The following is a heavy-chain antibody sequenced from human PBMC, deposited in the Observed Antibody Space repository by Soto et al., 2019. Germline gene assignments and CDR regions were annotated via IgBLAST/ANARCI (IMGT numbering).Heavy chain of an antibody. J-gene: IGHJ4*02. Sequence: QITLKESGPTLVKPTQTLTLTCTFSGFSLSTSGLGVAWIRQPPGKALEWLALIYWKDDKRYSPSLKSRLTIPKDTSKNQVVLTMTNMDPMYTATYFCAHRPPSGPDYWGQGTLVTVSS. CDR2: IYWKDDK. CDR1: GFSLSTSGLG. V-gene: IGHV2-5*01. CDR3: AHRPPSGPDY.